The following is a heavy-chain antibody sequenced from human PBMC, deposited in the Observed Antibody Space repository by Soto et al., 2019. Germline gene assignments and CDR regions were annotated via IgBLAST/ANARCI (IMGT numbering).Heavy chain of an antibody. J-gene: IGHJ4*02. CDR2: IYYSGST. V-gene: IGHV4-59*01. D-gene: IGHD3-22*01. CDR1: GGSISSYY. CDR3: ARSGRPKKRYYYDSSGYYYDY. Sequence: SETLSLTCTVSGGSISSYYWSWIRQPPGKGLEWIGYIYYSGSTNYNPSLKSRVTISVDTSKNQFSLKLSSVTAADTAVYYCARSGRPKKRYYYDSSGYYYDYWGQGTLVTVSS.